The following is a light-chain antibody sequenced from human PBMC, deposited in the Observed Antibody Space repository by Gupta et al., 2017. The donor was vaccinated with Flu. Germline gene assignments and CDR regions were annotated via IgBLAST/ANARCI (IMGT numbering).Light chain of an antibody. Sequence: TNSGAGTNSDNVSDKYVYWHQHTSGTPTVLLIYEVSKRTAGIADGFSGTKAGNTATPTISGRQAEDEADYYCNAYATSIIFVFGGGTKVTVL. CDR3: NAYATSIIFV. J-gene: IGLJ3*02. CDR1: NSDNVSDKY. V-gene: IGLV2-18*02. CDR2: EVS.